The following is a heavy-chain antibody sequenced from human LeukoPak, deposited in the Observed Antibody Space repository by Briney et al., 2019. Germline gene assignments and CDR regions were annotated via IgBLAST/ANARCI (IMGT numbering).Heavy chain of an antibody. J-gene: IGHJ5*02. CDR1: GYTFTGYY. D-gene: IGHD3-3*01. CDR2: INPNSGGT. CDR3: ARSTNFGVVIWWFDP. Sequence: ASVKVSCKASGYTFTGYYMHWVRQAPGQGLEWMGWINPNSGGTNYAQKFQGRVTMTRDTSISTAYMELSRLRSDDTAVYYYARSTNFGVVIWWFDPWGQGTLVTVSS. V-gene: IGHV1-2*02.